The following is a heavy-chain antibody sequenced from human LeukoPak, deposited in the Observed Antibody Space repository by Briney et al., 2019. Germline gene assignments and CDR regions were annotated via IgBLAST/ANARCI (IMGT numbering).Heavy chain of an antibody. CDR1: GFTFSRYG. V-gene: IGHV3-33*06. D-gene: IGHD4-17*01. J-gene: IGHJ4*02. CDR3: AKVGDGDYYIDY. CDR2: ILFDGSNK. Sequence: PGGSLRLSCAASGFTFSRYGMHWVRQAPGKGLEWVAVILFDGSNKYYADSVKGRFTISRDNSKNTLYLQMNSLRAEDTAVYYCAKVGDGDYYIDYWGQGTLVTVSS.